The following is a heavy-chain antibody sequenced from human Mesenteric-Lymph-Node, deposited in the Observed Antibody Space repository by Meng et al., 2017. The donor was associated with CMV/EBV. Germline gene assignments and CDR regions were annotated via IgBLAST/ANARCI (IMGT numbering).Heavy chain of an antibody. J-gene: IGHJ4*02. CDR1: VFTFSSDG. V-gene: IGHV3-74*01. D-gene: IGHD2-15*01. CDR3: VRPVLGGASVVAFDY. Sequence: EVQLVESGGGLVQPGESMGLSCADSVFTFSSDGMPWVRQAPVKWLVWLSRIDVDGSTTNYANSAKGRFTISRDNAKNTLYLQINDLTPEDTAVYYCVRPVLGGASVVAFDYWGQGTLVTVSS. CDR2: IDVDGSTT.